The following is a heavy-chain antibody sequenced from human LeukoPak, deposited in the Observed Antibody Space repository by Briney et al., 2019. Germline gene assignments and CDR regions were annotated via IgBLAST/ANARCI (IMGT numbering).Heavy chain of an antibody. CDR1: GGSILTTNW. D-gene: IGHD1-26*01. V-gene: IGHV4-4*02. Sequence: SETLSLTCAVSGGSILTTNWWSWVRQPPGKGLGWVGEVHLSGASNYNPSLKSRVNMSIDKSKNPLSLELTSVTAADTAIYYCTRESGAFSPFGFWGQGTLVTVSS. CDR2: VHLSGAS. J-gene: IGHJ4*02. CDR3: TRESGAFSPFGF.